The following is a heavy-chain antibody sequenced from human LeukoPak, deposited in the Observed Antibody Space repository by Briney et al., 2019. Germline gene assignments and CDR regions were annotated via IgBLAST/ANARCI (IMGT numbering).Heavy chain of an antibody. J-gene: IGHJ4*02. D-gene: IGHD6-19*01. CDR3: ARQSSGWYPIDY. CDR2: IYYSGSS. V-gene: IGHV4-59*08. Sequence: SETLSLTCTVSGGSISSYYWSWIRQPPGKGLEWIGYIYYSGSSNYNPSLKSRVTISVDTSKNQFSLKLSSVTAADTAMYYCARQSSGWYPIDYWGQGTLVTVSS. CDR1: GGSISSYY.